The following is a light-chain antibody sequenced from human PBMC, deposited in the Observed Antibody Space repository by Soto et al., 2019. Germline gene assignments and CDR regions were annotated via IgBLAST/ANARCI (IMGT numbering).Light chain of an antibody. CDR3: QQYYSSIT. CDR1: QSISSW. V-gene: IGKV1-5*01. CDR2: DAS. J-gene: IGKJ5*01. Sequence: DIQMTQSPSTLSASVVDRFTITCRASQSISSWLAWYQQKPGKAPKLLIYDASSLESGVPSRFSGSGSGTEFTLTISSLQPDDFATYYCQQYYSSITFGQGTRLEIK.